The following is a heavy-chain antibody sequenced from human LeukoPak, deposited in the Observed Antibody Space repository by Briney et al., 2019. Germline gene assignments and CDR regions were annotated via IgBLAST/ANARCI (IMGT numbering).Heavy chain of an antibody. CDR3: AGGTTGGY. V-gene: IGHV3-30-3*01. J-gene: IGHJ4*02. CDR2: ISYDGSNK. CDR1: GFTVSSNY. D-gene: IGHD4-11*01. Sequence: GGSLRLSCAASGFTVSSNYMSWVRQAPGKGLEWVAVISYDGSNKYYADSVKGRFTISRDNSKNTLYLQMNSLRAEDTAVYYCAGGTTGGYWGQGTLVTVSS.